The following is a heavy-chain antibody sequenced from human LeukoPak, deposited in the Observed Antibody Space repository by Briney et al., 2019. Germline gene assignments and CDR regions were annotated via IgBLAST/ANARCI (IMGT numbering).Heavy chain of an antibody. J-gene: IGHJ3*02. D-gene: IGHD3-22*01. CDR1: GGTFRSYA. Sequence: SVKVSCKASGGTFRSYAISWVRQAPGQGLEWMGRIIPIFGTTNYAQKFQGRVTIITDESTSTDYMELSSLRSEDTAVYHCARDTRKQRSSGYYLMDASDIWGQGTMVTVSS. CDR3: ARDTRKQRSSGYYLMDASDI. CDR2: IIPIFGTT. V-gene: IGHV1-69*05.